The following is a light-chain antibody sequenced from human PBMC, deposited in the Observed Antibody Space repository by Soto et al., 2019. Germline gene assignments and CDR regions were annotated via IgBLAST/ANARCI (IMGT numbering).Light chain of an antibody. CDR1: QSVSSSY. V-gene: IGKV3-20*01. Sequence: EIVLTQSPGTLSLSPGERATISCRASQSVSSSYLAWYQQKPGQAPRLLIYGASSRATGIPDRFSGSGSGTDFTLTISRLEPEEFAVYYCQQYGSSPGTFGQGTKVELK. CDR2: GAS. CDR3: QQYGSSPGT. J-gene: IGKJ1*01.